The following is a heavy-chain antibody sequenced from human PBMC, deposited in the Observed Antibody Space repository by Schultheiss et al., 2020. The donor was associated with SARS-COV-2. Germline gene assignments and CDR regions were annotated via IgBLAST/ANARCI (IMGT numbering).Heavy chain of an antibody. CDR3: ARSNLAIPDY. CDR1: GFTFSNYA. Sequence: GESLKISCAASGFTFSNYAMGWVRQAPGKGLEWVSSISGSGITNYADSVQGRFTISRDNSKNTLYLQMNSLRAEDTAVYYCARSNLAIPDYWGQGTLVTVSS. J-gene: IGHJ4*02. D-gene: IGHD2-21*01. CDR2: ISGSGIT. V-gene: IGHV3-23*01.